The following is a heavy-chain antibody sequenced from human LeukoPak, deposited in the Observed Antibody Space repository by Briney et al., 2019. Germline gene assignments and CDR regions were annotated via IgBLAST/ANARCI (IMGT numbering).Heavy chain of an antibody. J-gene: IGHJ3*02. Sequence: GGSLRLSCAASGFTFSSHWMSWVRQAPGKGLEWVAVISYDGSNKYYADSVKGRFTISRDNSKNTLYLQMNSLRAEDTAVYYCAKDEVPGIAVAKGAFDIWGQGTMVTVSS. V-gene: IGHV3-30*18. D-gene: IGHD6-19*01. CDR3: AKDEVPGIAVAKGAFDI. CDR1: GFTFSSHW. CDR2: ISYDGSNK.